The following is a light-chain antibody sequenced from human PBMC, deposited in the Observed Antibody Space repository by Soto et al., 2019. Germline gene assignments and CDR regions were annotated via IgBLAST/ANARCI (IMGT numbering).Light chain of an antibody. V-gene: IGLV6-57*01. CDR1: SGSIASNY. CDR2: EDN. J-gene: IGLJ2*01. CDR3: QSYDSSIVG. Sequence: NFMLTQPHSVSESPGKTVTISCTRSSGSIASNYVQWYQQRPGSSPTTVIYEDNQRPSGVPDRFSVSIDSSSNSASLTISGLKAEYEADYYCQSYDSSIVGFGGGTKLTVL.